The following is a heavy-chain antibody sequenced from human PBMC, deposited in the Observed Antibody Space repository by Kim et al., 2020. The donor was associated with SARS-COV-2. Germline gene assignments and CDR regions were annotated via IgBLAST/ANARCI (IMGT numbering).Heavy chain of an antibody. V-gene: IGHV3-30*03. CDR1: GFTFSHYG. D-gene: IGHD4-4*01. CDR2: ISHRGSTE. J-gene: IGHJ6*01. CDR3: ATATVSSTYYYYGMDV. Sequence: GGSLRLSCVGSGFTFSHYGINWVRQAPGKGLEWVALISHRGSTEYYADSVKGRFTISRDNSKETVYLQVNSLRPEDTAIYYCATATVSSTYYYYGMDVWG.